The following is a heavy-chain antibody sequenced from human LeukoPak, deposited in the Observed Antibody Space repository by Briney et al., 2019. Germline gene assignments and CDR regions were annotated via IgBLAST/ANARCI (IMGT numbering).Heavy chain of an antibody. CDR2: LYSNGNT. CDR1: GGSIRGGGYY. Sequence: SETLSLTCSFSGGSIRGGGYYWGWVRQPPGKGLEWIASLYSNGNTFYNPSLKSRVTISEESSKSQFSLKLRTVTAADTAVYFCWRAPDHWGQGILVTVSS. J-gene: IGHJ4*02. V-gene: IGHV4-39*01. CDR3: WRAPDH.